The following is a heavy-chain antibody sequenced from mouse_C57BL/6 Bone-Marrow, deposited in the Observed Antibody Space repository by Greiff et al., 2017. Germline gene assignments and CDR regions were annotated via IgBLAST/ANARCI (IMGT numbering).Heavy chain of an antibody. Sequence: VQLQQSGAELVRPGASVTLSCKASGYTFTDYEMHWVKQTPVHGLEWIGAIDPETGGTAYNQKFKGKAILTADKSSCTAYMELRSLTSEDSAVXYCTRGFTTEGPFAYWGQGTLVTVSA. J-gene: IGHJ3*01. D-gene: IGHD2-12*01. V-gene: IGHV1-15*01. CDR1: GYTFTDYE. CDR2: IDPETGGT. CDR3: TRGFTTEGPFAY.